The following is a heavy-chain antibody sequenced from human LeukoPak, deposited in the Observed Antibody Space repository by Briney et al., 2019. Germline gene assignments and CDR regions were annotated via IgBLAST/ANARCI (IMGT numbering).Heavy chain of an antibody. CDR1: GGSISSYY. D-gene: IGHD3-3*01. Sequence: PSETLSLTCTVSGGSISSYYWSWIRQPAGKGLEWIGRLYTSGSTNYNPSLKSRVTMSVDTSKNQFSLKLSSVTAADTAVYYCARDNYDFWSGNLLDYFDYWGQGTLVTVSS. V-gene: IGHV4-4*07. CDR3: ARDNYDFWSGNLLDYFDY. J-gene: IGHJ4*02. CDR2: LYTSGST.